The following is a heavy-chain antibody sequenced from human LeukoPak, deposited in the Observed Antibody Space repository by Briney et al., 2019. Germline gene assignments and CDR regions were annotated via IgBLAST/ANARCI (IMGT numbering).Heavy chain of an antibody. CDR2: INTNTGNP. D-gene: IGHD3-3*01. J-gene: IGHJ4*02. CDR3: ARDDSFWSGYYKRTQGSFDY. Sequence: ASVKVSCKASGYTFIGHAMNWVRQAPGQGLEWMGWINTNTGNPTYAQDFTGRFVFSLDTSVSTAYLQISSLKAEDSAVYYCARDDSFWSGYYKRTQGSFDYWGQGTLVTVSS. CDR1: GYTFIGHA. V-gene: IGHV7-4-1*02.